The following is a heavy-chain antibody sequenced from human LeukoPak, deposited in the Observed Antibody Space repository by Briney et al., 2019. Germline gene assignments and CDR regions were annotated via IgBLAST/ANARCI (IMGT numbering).Heavy chain of an antibody. CDR2: IYASGST. Sequence: SETLSLTCTVSGGSISSYYWSWIRQPAGKGLEWIGRIYASGSTNYNPSLKSRVTMSVDTSKNQFSLKLSSVTATDTAVYYCARHLPAPGYCSGGSCYSLGAFDIWGQGTMVTVSS. CDR1: GGSISSYY. V-gene: IGHV4-4*07. CDR3: ARHLPAPGYCSGGSCYSLGAFDI. J-gene: IGHJ3*02. D-gene: IGHD2-15*01.